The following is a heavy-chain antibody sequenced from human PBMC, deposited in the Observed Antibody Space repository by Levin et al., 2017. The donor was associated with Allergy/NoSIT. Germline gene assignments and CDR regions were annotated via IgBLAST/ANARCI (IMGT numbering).Heavy chain of an antibody. CDR1: GFIFSHYE. J-gene: IGHJ4*02. CDR2: ISSRGETT. Sequence: GESLNISCATSGFIFSHYEMYWVRQAPGKGLEWISYISSRGETTHYADSVKGRFTISRDNAKNSVYMEMNSLRAEDTAVYQCLGLDILGLSGDSRDSWGQGTLVTVSS. CDR3: LGLDILGLSGDSRDS. V-gene: IGHV3-48*03. D-gene: IGHD2-2*03.